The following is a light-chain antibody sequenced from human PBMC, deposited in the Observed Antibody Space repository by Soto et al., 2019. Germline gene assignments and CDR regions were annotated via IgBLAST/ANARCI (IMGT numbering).Light chain of an antibody. CDR2: GAS. CDR1: QSVASSQ. CDR3: QHYGTSPRT. V-gene: IGKV3-20*01. Sequence: EIVLTQSPGTLSLSPGEGATLSCRASQSVASSQLAWYQQKPGQAPRLLIYGASTRATGIPDRFSGSGSETDFTLTISRLEPEDLGVYYCQHYGTSPRTFGQGTKVEIK. J-gene: IGKJ1*01.